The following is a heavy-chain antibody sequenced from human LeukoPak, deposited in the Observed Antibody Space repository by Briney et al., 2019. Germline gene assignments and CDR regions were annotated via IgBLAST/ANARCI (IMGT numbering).Heavy chain of an antibody. Sequence: ASVKVSCKASGYTFNAYYMHWVRQAPGQGLEWMGWINPNTGGTNYAQKFQGRVTVTRDTSISTAYMELSRLRSDDTAVYYCARTRAYYDGSGYYYPWGQGTLVTNSS. D-gene: IGHD3-22*01. CDR3: ARTRAYYDGSGYYYP. V-gene: IGHV1-2*02. CDR2: INPNTGGT. CDR1: GYTFNAYY. J-gene: IGHJ4*02.